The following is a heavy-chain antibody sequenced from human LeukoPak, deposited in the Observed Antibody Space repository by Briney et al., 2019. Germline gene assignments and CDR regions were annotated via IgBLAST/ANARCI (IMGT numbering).Heavy chain of an antibody. CDR3: ASWPVGWYGEDS. J-gene: IGHJ4*02. CDR2: SSHGGYNT. V-gene: IGHV3-23*01. Sequence: HPGGSLRLSCAASGFTFSSYAMSWVRQAPGKGLEWVSASSHGGYNTYYADAVRGRFTISRDTPKNTLCLQMNSLRVEDTAVYYCASWPVGWYGEDSWGQGTLVTVSS. D-gene: IGHD6-19*01. CDR1: GFTFSSYA.